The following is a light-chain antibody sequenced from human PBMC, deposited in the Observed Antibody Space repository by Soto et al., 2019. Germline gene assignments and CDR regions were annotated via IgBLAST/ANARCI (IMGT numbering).Light chain of an antibody. CDR3: LLSYTGSREVV. J-gene: IGLJ2*01. CDR2: DTT. CDR1: TGAVNSGNY. Sequence: QAVVTQEPSLTVSPGGPVTLTCGSSTGAVNSGNYPYWFQQKPGQAPRTLIYDTTTKPSWTPARFSGSLLGGKAALTLSGARPEDEADYYCLLSYTGSREVVFGGGTKLTVL. V-gene: IGLV7-46*01.